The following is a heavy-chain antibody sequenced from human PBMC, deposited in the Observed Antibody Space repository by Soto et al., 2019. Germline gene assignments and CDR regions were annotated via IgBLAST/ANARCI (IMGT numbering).Heavy chain of an antibody. CDR3: AKDRARGSGSEGY. Sequence: EVQLLESGGGLVQPGGSLRLSCAASGFTFSSYAMSWVRQAPGKGLEWVSAISGSGGSTYYADSVKGRFTISRDNSKNTLYLQMNSRRAEDTAVYYCAKDRARGSGSEGYWGQGTLVTVSS. CDR1: GFTFSSYA. V-gene: IGHV3-23*01. D-gene: IGHD3-10*01. J-gene: IGHJ4*02. CDR2: ISGSGGST.